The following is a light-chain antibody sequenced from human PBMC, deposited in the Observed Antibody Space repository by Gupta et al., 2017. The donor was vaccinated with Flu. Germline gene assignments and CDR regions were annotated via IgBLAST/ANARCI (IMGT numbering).Light chain of an antibody. J-gene: IGKJ3*01. CDR2: DES. CDR3: KQPSNAHPGGFT. V-gene: IGKV3-11*01. Sequence: EIVLRQSPATLSLSPGERDTLSCRGIQSVSSYLAWYQQKPGQAPMLLIYDESKRATGLPDRFRGSGYGTDRSLTISSLDPEVCAAYYCKQPSNAHPGGFTFGHPTKVDTK. CDR1: QSVSSY.